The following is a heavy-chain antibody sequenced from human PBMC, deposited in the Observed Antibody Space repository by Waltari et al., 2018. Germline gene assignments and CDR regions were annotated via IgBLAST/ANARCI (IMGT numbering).Heavy chain of an antibody. J-gene: IGHJ4*02. CDR1: GYTFTSYY. Sequence: QVQLVQSGAEVKKPGASVKVSCKASGYTFTSYYMHWVRQPPGQGLEWMGIINPSGGSTSYAQKFQGRVTMTRDTSTSTVYMELSSLRSEDTAVYYCAILKEDMALDYWGQGTLVTVSS. CDR3: AILKEDMALDY. CDR2: INPSGGST. D-gene: IGHD5-12*01. V-gene: IGHV1-46*01.